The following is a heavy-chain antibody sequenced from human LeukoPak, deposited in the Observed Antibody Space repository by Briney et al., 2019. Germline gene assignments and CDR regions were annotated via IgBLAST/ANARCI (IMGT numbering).Heavy chain of an antibody. D-gene: IGHD3-22*01. CDR2: IYHSGST. Sequence: KSSETLSLTCTVSGGSISSGDYYWGWIRQPPGKGLEWIGSIYHSGSTYYNPSLKSRVTISVDTSKNQFSLKLSSVTAADTAVYYCARGSRHYYDSSGYGAFDIWGQGTMVTVSS. J-gene: IGHJ3*02. CDR1: GGSISSGDYY. V-gene: IGHV4-39*07. CDR3: ARGSRHYYDSSGYGAFDI.